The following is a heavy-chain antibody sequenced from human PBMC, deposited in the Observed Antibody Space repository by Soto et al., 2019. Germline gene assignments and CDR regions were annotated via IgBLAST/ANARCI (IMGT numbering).Heavy chain of an antibody. Sequence: GASVKVSCNASGYTFTSYGISWVRHAPGQGLEWMGWISAYNGNTNYAQKLQGRVTMTPETSTSTAYMELRSLRSDDTAVYYCAINIPNWLDHWRQVSLV. CDR2: ISAYNGNT. CDR1: GYTFTSYG. V-gene: IGHV1-18*01. J-gene: IGHJ5*02. CDR3: AINIPNWLDH.